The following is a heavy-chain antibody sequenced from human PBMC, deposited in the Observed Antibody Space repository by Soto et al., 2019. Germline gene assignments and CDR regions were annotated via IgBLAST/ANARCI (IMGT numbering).Heavy chain of an antibody. CDR3: ATESRSYRSFDH. D-gene: IGHD3-16*02. CDR2: FYTTGTT. J-gene: IGHJ4*02. CDR1: GDSISSYP. Sequence: SETLSLTCTVSGDSISSYPWSWLRQAAGKGLEWIGRFYTTGTTTYNPSLKSRVSMSVDTSRNQFSLKVNSVTAADTAVYYCATESRSYRSFDHWGQGTLVTVSS. V-gene: IGHV4-4*07.